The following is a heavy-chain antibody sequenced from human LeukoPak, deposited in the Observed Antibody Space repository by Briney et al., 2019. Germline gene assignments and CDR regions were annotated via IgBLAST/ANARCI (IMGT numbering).Heavy chain of an antibody. D-gene: IGHD1-1*01. CDR3: ARGERQLPGVDF. J-gene: IGHJ4*02. Sequence: ASVKVSCKASGYTFTSYDINWVRQATGQGLEWMGWMNPNSGNTGYAQKFQGRVTITRNTSISTAYMELSSLRSEDTAVYYCARGERQLPGVDFWGQGTLVTVSS. CDR2: MNPNSGNT. V-gene: IGHV1-8*03. CDR1: GYTFTSYD.